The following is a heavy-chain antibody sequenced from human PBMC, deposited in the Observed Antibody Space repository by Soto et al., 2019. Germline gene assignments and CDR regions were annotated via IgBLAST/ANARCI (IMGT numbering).Heavy chain of an antibody. CDR1: GGSISSGGYS. Sequence: SETLSLTCAVSGGSISSGGYSWSWIRQPPGKGLEWIGYIYHSGSTYYNPSLKSRVTISVDRSKNQFSLKLSSVTAADTAVYYCARDKEKTGPNYYYYNGMDVGGQGTTVTVSS. CDR3: ARDKEKTGPNYYYYNGMDV. CDR2: IYHSGST. J-gene: IGHJ6*02. V-gene: IGHV4-30-2*01.